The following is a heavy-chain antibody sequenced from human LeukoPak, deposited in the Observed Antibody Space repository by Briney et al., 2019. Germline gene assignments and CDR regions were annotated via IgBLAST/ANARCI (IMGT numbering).Heavy chain of an antibody. CDR3: ARGLMAIGFDP. V-gene: IGHV6-1*01. CDR1: GDSVSNDNAV. CDR2: TYYRSRWNY. D-gene: IGHD5-24*01. J-gene: IGHJ5*02. Sequence: SQTLSLTCAISGDSVSNDNAVWNWIRQSPSRGLEWLGRTYYRSRWNYDYAGSVKGRMTINPDTSKNQFSLQLNSVAPEDTALYYCARGLMAIGFDPWGQGTLVTVSS.